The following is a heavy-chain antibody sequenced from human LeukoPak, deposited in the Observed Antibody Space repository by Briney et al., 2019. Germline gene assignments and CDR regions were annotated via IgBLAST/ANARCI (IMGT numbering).Heavy chain of an antibody. CDR2: IYYSGST. Sequence: SETLSLTCTLSGGSISSSSYYWGWIRQPPGKWLEWIGSIYYSGSTYYNPSLKSRVTISVDTSKNQFSLKLSSVTAADTAVYYCARPENDAFDLWGQGTMVTVFS. V-gene: IGHV4-39*01. J-gene: IGHJ3*01. CDR3: ARPENDAFDL. CDR1: GGSISSSSYY.